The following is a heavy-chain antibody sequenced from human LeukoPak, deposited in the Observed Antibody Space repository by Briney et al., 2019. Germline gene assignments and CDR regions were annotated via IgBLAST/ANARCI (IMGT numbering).Heavy chain of an antibody. Sequence: GGSLRLSCAASGFTFSNFGINWVRQAPGKGLEWVSSISSSSSYISYADSVKGRFTISRDNAKNSLDLQMNSLRAEDTAVYYCARDLLERWYYYGMDVWGQGTTVTVSS. CDR1: GFTFSNFG. V-gene: IGHV3-21*01. J-gene: IGHJ6*02. CDR2: ISSSSSYI. D-gene: IGHD1-1*01. CDR3: ARDLLERWYYYGMDV.